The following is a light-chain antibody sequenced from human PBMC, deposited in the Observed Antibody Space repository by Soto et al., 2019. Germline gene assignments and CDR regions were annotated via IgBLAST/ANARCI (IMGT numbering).Light chain of an antibody. CDR3: QQYNNWPPWT. CDR1: QSVSSN. J-gene: IGKJ1*01. Sequence: EIVMSQSPATLSVSPGERATLSCRASQSVSSNLAWYQQKPGQAPRLLIYGASTRATGIPASFSGSGSGTEFTLTISSLQSEDFVVYYCQQYNNWPPWTFGQGTKVEIK. CDR2: GAS. V-gene: IGKV3-15*01.